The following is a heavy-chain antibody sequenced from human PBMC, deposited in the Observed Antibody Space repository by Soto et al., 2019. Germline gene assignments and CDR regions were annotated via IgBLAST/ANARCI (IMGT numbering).Heavy chain of an antibody. CDR1: GGSISSGGYY. Sequence: QVQLQESGPGLVKPSQTLSLTCTVSGGSISSGGYYWSWIRQHPGKGLEWIGYIYYSGSTYYNPSHKSRGTISVYTYKNQFTLKLRSVTAADTAVYYCSRGPGTLAKIDYWGQGTLVTVSS. CDR3: SRGPGTLAKIDY. D-gene: IGHD1-1*01. J-gene: IGHJ4*02. V-gene: IGHV4-31*03. CDR2: IYYSGST.